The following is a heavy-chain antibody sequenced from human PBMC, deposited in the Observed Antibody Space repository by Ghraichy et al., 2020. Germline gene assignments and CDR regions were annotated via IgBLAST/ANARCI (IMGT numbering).Heavy chain of an antibody. V-gene: IGHV4-39*07. J-gene: IGHJ5*02. CDR3: AREGDSGVDP. Sequence: SETLSLTCTVSGGSISSSSYYWGWIRQPPGKGLEWIGSIYYSGSTYYNPSLKSRVTISVDTSKNQFSLKLSSVTAADTAVYYCAREGDSGVDPWGQGTLVTVSS. CDR1: GGSISSSSYY. D-gene: IGHD4-17*01. CDR2: IYYSGST.